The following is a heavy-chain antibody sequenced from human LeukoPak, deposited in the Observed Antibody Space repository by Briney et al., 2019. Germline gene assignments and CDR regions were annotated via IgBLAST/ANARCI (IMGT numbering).Heavy chain of an antibody. CDR2: INHSGST. CDR3: ARRPFDY. Sequence: SEARSLTFAVYGGSLSCYYWSWSRQPPGKGLEWIGEINHSGSTNYNPSLKSRVTISVDTSKNQFSLKLSSVTAADTAVYYCARRPFDYWGQGTLVTVSS. CDR1: GGSLSCYY. J-gene: IGHJ4*02. V-gene: IGHV4-34*01.